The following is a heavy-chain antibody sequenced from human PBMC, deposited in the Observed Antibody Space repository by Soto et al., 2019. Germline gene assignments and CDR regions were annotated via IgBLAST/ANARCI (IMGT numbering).Heavy chain of an antibody. D-gene: IGHD2-21*02. CDR2: INSDGSST. J-gene: IGHJ5*02. V-gene: IGHV3-74*01. CDR3: ARDQTAGDWFDP. CDR1: GVAFSSYW. Sequence: EVQLVESGGSLVQPGGSLRLSCAASGVAFSSYWMHWVRQAPGKGLVWVSRINSDGSSTNYADSVKGRFTISRDNAKNTLHLQMNSLRAEDTAVYYCARDQTAGDWFDPWGQGTLVTVSS.